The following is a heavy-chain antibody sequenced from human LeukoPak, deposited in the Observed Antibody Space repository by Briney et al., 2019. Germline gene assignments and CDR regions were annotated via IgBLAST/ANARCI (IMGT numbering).Heavy chain of an antibody. Sequence: ASVKVSCKASGYTFSSYAISWVRQAPGQGLEWMGWIIPNFGTANYAQKLQGRVTITTDGSTSTAYMELRSLRSEDTAVYYCAWTPPLPRVRPYYYYMDVWGKGTTVTVS. CDR2: IIPNFGTA. CDR1: GYTFSSYA. J-gene: IGHJ6*03. CDR3: AWTPPLPRVRPYYYYMDV. D-gene: IGHD3-10*01. V-gene: IGHV1-69*05.